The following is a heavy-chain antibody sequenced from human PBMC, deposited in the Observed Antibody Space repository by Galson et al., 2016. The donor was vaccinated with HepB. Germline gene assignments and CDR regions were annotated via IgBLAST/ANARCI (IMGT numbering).Heavy chain of an antibody. V-gene: IGHV4-39*01. D-gene: IGHD2-21*02. CDR2: IFLNGHA. CDR3: ASVRRFSDFADS. CDR1: GGSIIRDNYY. J-gene: IGHJ5*01. Sequence: SETLSLTCSVSGGSIIRDNYYWGWVRQPPGKALEWVGSIFLNGHAGYNPSLKSRLAVSMDTSKNQFYLTLTSVTAAATAIYFCASVRRFSDFADSWGQGTQVTVS.